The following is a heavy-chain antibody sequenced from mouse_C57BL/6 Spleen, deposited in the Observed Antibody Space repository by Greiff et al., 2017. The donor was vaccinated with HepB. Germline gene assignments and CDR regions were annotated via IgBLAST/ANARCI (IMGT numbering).Heavy chain of an antibody. V-gene: IGHV14-2*01. CDR3: ARWGAGTGADWYFDV. CDR2: IDPEDGET. D-gene: IGHD4-1*01. J-gene: IGHJ1*03. Sequence: EVQLQQSGAELVKPGASVKLSCTASGFNIKDYYMHWVKQRPEQGLEWIGRIDPEDGETKYAPKFQGKATITADKSSNTAYLQRSSLTSEATAVYYCARWGAGTGADWYFDVWGTGTTVTVSS. CDR1: GFNIKDYY.